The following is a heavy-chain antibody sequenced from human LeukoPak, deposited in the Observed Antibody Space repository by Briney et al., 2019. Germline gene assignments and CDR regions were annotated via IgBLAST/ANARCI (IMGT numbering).Heavy chain of an antibody. J-gene: IGHJ4*02. CDR2: ISGSGGST. CDR1: GFTFRSYA. Sequence: PGGSLRLSCAASGFTFRSYAMSWVRQAPGKGLEWVSGISGSGGSTYYADSVKGRFTISRDNSKNTLYLQMNSLRAEDTAVYYCAKAAALYNGFWSGYLDYLVYWGQGTLVTVSS. CDR3: AKAAALYNGFWSGYLDYLVY. D-gene: IGHD3-3*01. V-gene: IGHV3-23*01.